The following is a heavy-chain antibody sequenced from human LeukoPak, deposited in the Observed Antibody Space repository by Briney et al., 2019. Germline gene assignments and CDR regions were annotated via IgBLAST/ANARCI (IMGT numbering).Heavy chain of an antibody. D-gene: IGHD2-2*01. CDR3: ASKGPYCSSTSCYSPFDY. CDR2: IYYSGST. Sequence: SETLSLTCTVSGGSISSGGYYWSWIRQHPGKGLEWIGYIYYSGSTYYNPSLKSRVTISVDTSKNQFSLKLSSVSAADTAVYYCASKGPYCSSTSCYSPFDYWGQGTLVTVSS. J-gene: IGHJ4*02. CDR1: GGSISSGGYY. V-gene: IGHV4-31*03.